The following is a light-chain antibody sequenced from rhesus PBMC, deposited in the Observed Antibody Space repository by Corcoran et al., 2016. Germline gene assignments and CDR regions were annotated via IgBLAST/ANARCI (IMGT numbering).Light chain of an antibody. Sequence: DIQMTQSPSSLSASVGDRVTITCRASENVNNYLNRYQQKPGKAPKLLIYKASTLQRGVPSRFSGSGSGTVYTFTISSLQPEAVATYYCQHGYGTPYSFGQGTKVEIK. CDR3: QHGYGTPYS. V-gene: IGKV1-74*01. CDR1: ENVNNY. CDR2: KAS. J-gene: IGKJ2*01.